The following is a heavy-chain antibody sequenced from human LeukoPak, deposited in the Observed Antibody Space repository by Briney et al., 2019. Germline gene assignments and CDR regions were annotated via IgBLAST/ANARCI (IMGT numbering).Heavy chain of an antibody. Sequence: SETLSLTCTVSGGSISTYYWSWIRQPPGKGLEWIGYIYYTGSTNYNPSLESRVTVSVDTSKNQFSLKLSSVTAADTAVYYCARSYYGGSHQYYFDYWGQGTLVTVSS. CDR3: ARSYYGGSHQYYFDY. J-gene: IGHJ4*02. CDR2: IYYTGST. D-gene: IGHD4-23*01. V-gene: IGHV4-59*08. CDR1: GGSISTYY.